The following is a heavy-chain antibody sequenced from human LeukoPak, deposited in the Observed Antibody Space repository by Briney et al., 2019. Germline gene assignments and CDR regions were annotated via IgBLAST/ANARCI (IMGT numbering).Heavy chain of an antibody. D-gene: IGHD3-10*01. V-gene: IGHV3-21*01. CDR3: ARDYGSGKIGYYYGMDV. CDR1: GFTLSSYS. J-gene: IGHJ6*04. Sequence: GGSLRLSCAASGFTLSSYSMNWVRQAPGKGLEWVSSISSSSSYIYYADSVKGRFTISRDNAKNSLYLQMNSLRAEDTAVYYCARDYGSGKIGYYYGMDVWGKGTTVTVSS. CDR2: ISSSSSYI.